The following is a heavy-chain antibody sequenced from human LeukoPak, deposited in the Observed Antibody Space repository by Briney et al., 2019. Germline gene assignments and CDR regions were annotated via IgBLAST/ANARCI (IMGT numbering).Heavy chain of an antibody. D-gene: IGHD5-24*01. CDR2: ISAYNGNT. V-gene: IGHV1-18*01. Sequence: ASVKVSCKASGYTFTSYGISWVRQAPGQGLEWMGWISAYNGNTNYAQKLQGRVTMTTDTSTSTAYMELRSLRSDDTAVYYCARGRDGYSRYEVFDYWGQGTLVTVSS. CDR1: GYTFTSYG. J-gene: IGHJ4*02. CDR3: ARGRDGYSRYEVFDY.